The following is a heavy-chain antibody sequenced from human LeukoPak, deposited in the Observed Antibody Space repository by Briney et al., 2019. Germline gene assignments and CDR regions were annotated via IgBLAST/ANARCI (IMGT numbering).Heavy chain of an antibody. CDR2: INPNSGGT. J-gene: IGHJ3*02. Sequence: KPGASVKVSCKASGYTFTSYGISWVRQAPGQGLEWMGWINPNSGGTNYAQKFQGWVTMTRDTSISTAYMELSRLRSDDTAVYYCARDSGGYRPGVAFDIWGQGTMVTVSS. D-gene: IGHD5-12*01. V-gene: IGHV1-2*04. CDR1: GYTFTSYG. CDR3: ARDSGGYRPGVAFDI.